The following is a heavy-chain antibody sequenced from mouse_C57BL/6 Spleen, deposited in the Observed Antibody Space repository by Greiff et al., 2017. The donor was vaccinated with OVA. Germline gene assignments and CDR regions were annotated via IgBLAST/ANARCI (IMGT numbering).Heavy chain of an antibody. V-gene: IGHV1-19*01. CDR1: GYTFTDYY. CDR3: ARRGSSYDYYAMDY. CDR2: INPYHGGT. Sequence: VQLQQSGPVLVKPGASVKMSCKASGYTFTDYYMNWVKQSHGKSLEWIGVINPYHGGTSYNQKFKGKATLTVDKSSSTAYMELNSLTSEDSAVYYCARRGSSYDYYAMDYWGQGTSVTVSS. J-gene: IGHJ4*01. D-gene: IGHD1-1*01.